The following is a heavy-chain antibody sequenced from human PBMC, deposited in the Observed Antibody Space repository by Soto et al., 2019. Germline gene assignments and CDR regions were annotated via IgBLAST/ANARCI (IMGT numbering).Heavy chain of an antibody. V-gene: IGHV3-33*01. CDR2: IWYDGSNK. CDR1: GFTFSSYG. D-gene: IGHD6-25*01. J-gene: IGHJ4*02. Sequence: QVQLVESGGGVVQPGRSLRLSCAASGFTFSSYGMHWVRQAPGKGLEWVAVIWYDGSNKYYADSVKGRFTISRDNSKNTLYLQINSLSAEDTDVYYCARDSVSAAGPFDYWGQGTLVTVSS. CDR3: ARDSVSAAGPFDY.